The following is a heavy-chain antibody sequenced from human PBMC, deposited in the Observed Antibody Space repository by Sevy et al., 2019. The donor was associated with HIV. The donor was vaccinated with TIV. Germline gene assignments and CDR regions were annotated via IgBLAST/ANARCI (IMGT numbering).Heavy chain of an antibody. J-gene: IGHJ4*02. D-gene: IGHD6-19*01. CDR3: APVVGIGYFDY. Sequence: GGSLRLSCAASGFTFSSYAMHWVRQAPGKGLEWVAVISYDGSNKYYADSVKGRFTISRDNSKNPLYRQMNSLRAEDTAVYYCAPVVGIGYFDYWGQGTLVTVSS. V-gene: IGHV3-30-3*01. CDR1: GFTFSSYA. CDR2: ISYDGSNK.